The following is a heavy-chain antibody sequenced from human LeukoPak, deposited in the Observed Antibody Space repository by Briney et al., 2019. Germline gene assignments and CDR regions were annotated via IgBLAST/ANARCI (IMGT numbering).Heavy chain of an antibody. CDR1: GGSISSHY. CDR3: ARGGPPIFVWFDP. CDR2: IYYSGST. V-gene: IGHV4-59*11. J-gene: IGHJ5*02. D-gene: IGHD3-9*01. Sequence: SETLSLTCTASGGSISSHYWSWIRQPPGKGLEWIGYIYYSGSTNYNPSLKSRVTISVDTSKNQFSLKLSSVTAADTAVYYCARGGPPIFVWFDPWGQGTLVTVSS.